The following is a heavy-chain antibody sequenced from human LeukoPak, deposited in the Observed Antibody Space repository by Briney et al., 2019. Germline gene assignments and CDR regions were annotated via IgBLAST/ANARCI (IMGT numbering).Heavy chain of an antibody. CDR3: AKGARSHVLIFDY. V-gene: IGHV3-30*02. Sequence: GGSLRLSCAASGFTFDTYGMHWVRQAPGKGLEWVALIRYDGSNGYYLESVKGRFTISRDNSKNTLYLQMNSLRAEDTAVYYCAKGARSHVLIFDYWGQGALVPSPQ. J-gene: IGHJ4*02. D-gene: IGHD3-9*01. CDR2: IRYDGSNG. CDR1: GFTFDTYG.